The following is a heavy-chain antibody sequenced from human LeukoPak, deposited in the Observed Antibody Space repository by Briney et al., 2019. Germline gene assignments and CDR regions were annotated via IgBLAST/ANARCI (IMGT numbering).Heavy chain of an antibody. CDR1: GYSFTSYW. Sequence: GESLKISCKGSGYSFTSYWIGWVRQLPGKGLEWMGILYPGDSDTRYSPSFQGQVTISADKSISTAYLQWSSLKASDTAMYCCARHVAVTTPNDYWGQGTLVTVSS. V-gene: IGHV5-51*01. CDR3: ARHVAVTTPNDY. J-gene: IGHJ4*02. CDR2: LYPGDSDT. D-gene: IGHD2-21*02.